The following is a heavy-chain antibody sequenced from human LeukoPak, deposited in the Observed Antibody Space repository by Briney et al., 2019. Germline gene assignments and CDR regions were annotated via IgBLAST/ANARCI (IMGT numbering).Heavy chain of an antibody. D-gene: IGHD3-10*01. Sequence: SETPSLTCTVSGYSISSGYYWGWIRQPPGKGLEWIGSIYHSGSTYYNPSLKSRVTISVDTSKNQFSLKLSSVTAADTAVYYCARVNPSYYYPQFDIWGQGTMVTVSS. CDR1: GYSISSGYY. J-gene: IGHJ3*02. CDR3: ARVNPSYYYPQFDI. V-gene: IGHV4-38-2*02. CDR2: IYHSGST.